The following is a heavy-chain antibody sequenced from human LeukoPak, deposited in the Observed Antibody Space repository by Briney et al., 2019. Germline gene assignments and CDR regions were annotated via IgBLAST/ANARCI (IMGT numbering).Heavy chain of an antibody. J-gene: IGHJ4*02. Sequence: SETLALTCTVAGRSISSYYWSWIRQPAGKGLEWIGRIYTSGSTNYNPSLKSRVTISVDTSKNQFSLKLSSVTAADTAVYYCAREASYGYVGIDYWGQGTLVTVSS. CDR1: GRSISSYY. D-gene: IGHD5-18*01. CDR3: AREASYGYVGIDY. CDR2: IYTSGST. V-gene: IGHV4-4*07.